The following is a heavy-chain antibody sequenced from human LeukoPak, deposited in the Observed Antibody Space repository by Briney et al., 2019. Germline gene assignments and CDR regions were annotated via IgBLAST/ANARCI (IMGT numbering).Heavy chain of an antibody. V-gene: IGHV4-4*07. D-gene: IGHD3-10*01. Sequence: PSETLSLTCSVSGDSISYFYWSWIRQAAGKGLEWIGRIYSSGSTDYNASLKSRVTMSVDTSKYQLSLKLSSVTAADTAVYYCAREVGLLWFGKSYNWFDPWGQGTLVTVSS. CDR1: GDSISYFY. CDR2: IYSSGST. J-gene: IGHJ5*02. CDR3: AREVGLLWFGKSYNWFDP.